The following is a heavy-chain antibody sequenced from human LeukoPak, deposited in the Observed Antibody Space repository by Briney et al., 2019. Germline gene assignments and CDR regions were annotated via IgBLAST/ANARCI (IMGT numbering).Heavy chain of an antibody. Sequence: SETLSLTCTVSGGSISSSSYYWGWIRQPPGKGLEWIGSIYYSGSTYYNPSLKGRVTISVDTSKNQFSLKLSSVTAADTAVYYCARDLRPYYFDYWGQGTLVTVSS. V-gene: IGHV4-39*07. CDR2: IYYSGST. CDR3: ARDLRPYYFDY. CDR1: GGSISSSSYY. J-gene: IGHJ4*02.